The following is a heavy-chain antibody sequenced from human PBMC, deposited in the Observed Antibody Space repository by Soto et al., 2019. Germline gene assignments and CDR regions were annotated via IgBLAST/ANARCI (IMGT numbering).Heavy chain of an antibody. CDR3: AKASMVTANWDYYFDY. CDR2: INSDGSST. J-gene: IGHJ4*02. V-gene: IGHV3-74*01. Sequence: GGSLRLSCAASGFTFSSYWMHWVRQAPGKGLVWVSRINSDGSSTSYADSVKGRFTISRDNAKNTLYLQMNSLRAEDTAVYYCAKASMVTANWDYYFDYWGQGILVTVSS. CDR1: GFTFSSYW. D-gene: IGHD2-21*02.